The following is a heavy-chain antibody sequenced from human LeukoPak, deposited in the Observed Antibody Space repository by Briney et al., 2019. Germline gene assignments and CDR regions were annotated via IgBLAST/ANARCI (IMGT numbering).Heavy chain of an antibody. Sequence: GGSLRLSCAASGFTFSSYGMHWVRQAPGKGLEWVAVISYDGSNKYYADSVKGRFTISRDNSKNTLYLQMNSLRAEDTAVYYCAKVYCGGDCYDYFDYWGQGTLVTVSS. D-gene: IGHD2-21*02. J-gene: IGHJ4*02. CDR1: GFTFSSYG. V-gene: IGHV3-30*18. CDR2: ISYDGSNK. CDR3: AKVYCGGDCYDYFDY.